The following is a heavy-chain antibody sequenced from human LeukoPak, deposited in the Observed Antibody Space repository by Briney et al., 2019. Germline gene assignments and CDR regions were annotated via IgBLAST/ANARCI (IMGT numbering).Heavy chain of an antibody. CDR2: IYYSGST. Sequence: SETLSLTCTVSGDSIRSYYWSWIRQPPGKGLEWIGYIYYSGSTNYNPSLKSRVTISIDTSKNQFSLNLSSVTAADTAVYYCARDGGGYNYGEFAYWGQGTLVTVSS. CDR3: ARDGGGYNYGEFAY. D-gene: IGHD5-18*01. CDR1: GDSIRSYY. J-gene: IGHJ4*02. V-gene: IGHV4-59*01.